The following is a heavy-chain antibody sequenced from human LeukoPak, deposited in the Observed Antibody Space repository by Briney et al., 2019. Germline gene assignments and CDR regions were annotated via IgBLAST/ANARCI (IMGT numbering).Heavy chain of an antibody. D-gene: IGHD3-10*01. J-gene: IGHJ4*02. CDR2: ICSGGST. Sequence: GGSLRLSCAASGFTVSSNYMSWVRQAPGKGLEWVSVICSGGSTYYADSVKGRFTISRDNSKNTLYLQMNSLRAEDTAVYYCARDLPSPWFGYDYWGQGTLVTVSS. V-gene: IGHV3-53*01. CDR3: ARDLPSPWFGYDY. CDR1: GFTVSSNY.